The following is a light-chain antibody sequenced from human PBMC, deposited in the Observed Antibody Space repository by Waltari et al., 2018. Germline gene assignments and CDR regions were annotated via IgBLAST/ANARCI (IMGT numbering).Light chain of an antibody. J-gene: IGLJ3*02. CDR1: DSNIGAGYD. V-gene: IGLV1-40*01. CDR2: GNT. CDR3: QSYDRSLTGSWV. Sequence: QSVLTQPPSMSGAPGQRVTISCTGSDSNIGAGYDVHWYQQLPGTAPKPRIYGNTNRPSGVPDRFSGSKSGTSGSLAITGLQAEDEAYYYCQSYDRSLTGSWVFGGGTKLTVL.